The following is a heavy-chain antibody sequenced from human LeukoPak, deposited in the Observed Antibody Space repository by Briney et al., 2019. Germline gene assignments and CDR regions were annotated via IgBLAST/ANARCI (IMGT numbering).Heavy chain of an antibody. CDR2: IHPSGST. CDR3: ARGPPPDFDY. CDR1: GDSISSYY. Sequence: SETLSLTCTVSGDSISSYYWSWVRQPAGKGLEWIGRIHPSGSTNYNPSPKSRVTLSVDTSKNQFSLKLSSVTAADTAVYYCARGPPPDFDYWGRGTLVTVSS. V-gene: IGHV4-4*07. J-gene: IGHJ4*02.